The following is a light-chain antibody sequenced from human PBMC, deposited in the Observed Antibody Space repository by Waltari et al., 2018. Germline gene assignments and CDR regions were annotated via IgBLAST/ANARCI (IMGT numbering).Light chain of an antibody. CDR3: QHYNRPPYT. J-gene: IGKJ2*01. CDR1: QSVSTT. CDR2: GAS. V-gene: IGKV3-15*01. Sequence: EIVMTQSPATLSVSPGEGATLSCRASQSVSTTLAWYQHKRGQAPRLHIYGASTRATGIPARFSGSGSGTEFTLTISSLQSEDFAIYYCQHYNRPPYTFGQGTKLEIK.